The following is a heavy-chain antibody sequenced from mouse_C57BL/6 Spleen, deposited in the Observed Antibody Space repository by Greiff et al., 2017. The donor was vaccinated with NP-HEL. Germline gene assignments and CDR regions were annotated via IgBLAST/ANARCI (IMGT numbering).Heavy chain of an antibody. J-gene: IGHJ4*01. CDR1: GYTFTSYW. V-gene: IGHV1-64*01. CDR3: ARETSGGLRRESLAMDY. Sequence: QVQLQQSGAELVKPGASVKLSCKASGYTFTSYWMHWVKQRPGQGLEWIGMIHPNSGSTNYNEKFKSKATLTVDKSSSTAYMQLSSLTSEDSAVYYCARETSGGLRRESLAMDYWGQGTSVTVSS. D-gene: IGHD2-4*01. CDR2: IHPNSGST.